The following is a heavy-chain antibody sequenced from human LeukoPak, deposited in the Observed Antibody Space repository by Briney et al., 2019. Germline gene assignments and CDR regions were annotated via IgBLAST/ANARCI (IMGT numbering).Heavy chain of an antibody. V-gene: IGHV3-7*01. CDR2: IKQDGSEK. Sequence: GGSLRLSCAASGFTFRKYNMNWVRQAPGKGLEWVANIKQDGSEKCYVDSVKGRFTISRDNAKNSLYLQMNSLRAEDTAVYYCARVSPNTVTTLQYFDYWGQGTLVTVSS. D-gene: IGHD4-17*01. CDR1: GFTFRKYN. J-gene: IGHJ4*02. CDR3: ARVSPNTVTTLQYFDY.